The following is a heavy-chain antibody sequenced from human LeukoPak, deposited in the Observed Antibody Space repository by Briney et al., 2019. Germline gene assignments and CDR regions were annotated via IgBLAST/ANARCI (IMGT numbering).Heavy chain of an antibody. CDR3: VVVVEPPDSDGFDV. CDR2: INADGSTA. D-gene: IGHD1-14*01. Sequence: GGSLRLSCAASGFTFGNSWVHWVRQAPGKGLVWVSLINADGSTATYADSVKGRFTISRDNARNTLSLQMNSLTIEDTAVYYCVVVVEPPDSDGFDVWSQGTMITVSS. CDR1: GFTFGNSW. J-gene: IGHJ3*01. V-gene: IGHV3-74*01.